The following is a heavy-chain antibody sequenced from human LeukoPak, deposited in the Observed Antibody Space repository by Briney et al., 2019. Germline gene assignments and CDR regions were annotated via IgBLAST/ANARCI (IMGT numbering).Heavy chain of an antibody. J-gene: IGHJ6*03. D-gene: IGHD3-9*01. CDR2: ISSSSSYI. CDR1: GFTFSNHN. V-gene: IGHV3-21*01. Sequence: GGSLRLSCAASGFTFSNHNMNWVRQAPGKGLEWVSSISSSSSYIYYADSVKGRFTISRDNAKNSLYLQMNSLRAEDTAVYYCARDDILTGSRGTFYYMDVWGKGTTVTVSS. CDR3: ARDDILTGSRGTFYYMDV.